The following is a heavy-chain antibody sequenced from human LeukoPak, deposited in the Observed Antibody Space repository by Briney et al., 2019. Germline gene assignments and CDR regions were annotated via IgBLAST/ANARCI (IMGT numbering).Heavy chain of an antibody. D-gene: IGHD3-16*02. CDR3: ARDHMITFGGVIHNNWFDP. J-gene: IGHJ5*02. CDR1: GGSISSYY. V-gene: IGHV4-59*01. CDR2: IYYSGST. Sequence: PSETLSLTCTVSGGSISSYYWSWLRQPPGKGLEWIGYIYYSGSTNYNPSLKSRVTISVDTSKNQFSLKLSSVTAADTAVYYCARDHMITFGGVIHNNWFDPWGQGTLVTVSS.